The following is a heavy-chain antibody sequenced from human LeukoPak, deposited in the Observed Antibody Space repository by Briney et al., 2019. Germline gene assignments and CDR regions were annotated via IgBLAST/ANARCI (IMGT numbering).Heavy chain of an antibody. CDR3: ARKSAFDI. Sequence: SGGSLRLSCAASGFTVSSNYMSWVRQAPGKGLEWVSVIYSGGSTYYADSVKGRFTISRDNAKNSLYLLMNSLRAEDTAVYYCARKSAFDIWGQGTMVTVSS. J-gene: IGHJ3*02. CDR2: IYSGGST. V-gene: IGHV3-53*01. CDR1: GFTVSSNY.